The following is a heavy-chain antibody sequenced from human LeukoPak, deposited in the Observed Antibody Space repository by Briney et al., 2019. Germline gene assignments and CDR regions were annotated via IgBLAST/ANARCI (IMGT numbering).Heavy chain of an antibody. Sequence: SETLSLTCTVSGGSISSYYWSWIRQPPGKGLEWIGYIYYSGSTNYNPSLKSRVTISVDTSKNQFSLKLSSVTAADTAVYYCARYRRDQNYFDYWGQGTLVTVSS. V-gene: IGHV4-59*01. D-gene: IGHD5-24*01. CDR1: GGSISSYY. CDR2: IYYSGST. J-gene: IGHJ4*02. CDR3: ARYRRDQNYFDY.